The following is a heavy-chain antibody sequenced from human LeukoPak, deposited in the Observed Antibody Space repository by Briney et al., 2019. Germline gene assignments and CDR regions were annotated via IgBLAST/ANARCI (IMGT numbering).Heavy chain of an antibody. Sequence: GGSLRLSCTASGFTLNKYGMHWVRQAPGKGLVWVSRMNIDGSVRNHADPVKGRFTISRDNAKNTLFLQMNSLRAEDTAVYYCARVYISSTWFDLWGQGTLVTVSS. CDR1: GFTLNKYG. D-gene: IGHD3-3*02. CDR2: MNIDGSVR. CDR3: ARVYISSTWFDL. V-gene: IGHV3-74*01. J-gene: IGHJ5*02.